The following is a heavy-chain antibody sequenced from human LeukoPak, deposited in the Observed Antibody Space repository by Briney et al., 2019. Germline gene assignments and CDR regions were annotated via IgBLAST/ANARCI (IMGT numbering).Heavy chain of an antibody. Sequence: PSETLSLTCTVSGGSISSSSYYWGWLRQPPGKGLEWLGSIYYNGSTYYNPSLKSRVTISVDTSKNQFSLRLSSVTAADTAVYYCARLLSSDWYKGAFDIWGQGTMVTVSS. CDR2: IYYNGST. J-gene: IGHJ3*02. D-gene: IGHD6-19*01. CDR3: ARLLSSDWYKGAFDI. CDR1: GGSISSSSYY. V-gene: IGHV4-39*01.